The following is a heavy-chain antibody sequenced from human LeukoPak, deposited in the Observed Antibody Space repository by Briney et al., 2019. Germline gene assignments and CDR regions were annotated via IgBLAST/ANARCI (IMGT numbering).Heavy chain of an antibody. J-gene: IGHJ4*02. Sequence: PGGSLRLSCAASGFTFSSYAMHWVRQAPGKGLEWVAVISYDGSNKYYADSVKGRFTISRDNSKNTLYLQMNSLRAEDTAVYYCARGDVESLDYWGQGTLVTVSS. CDR3: ARGDVESLDY. CDR1: GFTFSSYA. V-gene: IGHV3-30*04. CDR2: ISYDGSNK. D-gene: IGHD5-24*01.